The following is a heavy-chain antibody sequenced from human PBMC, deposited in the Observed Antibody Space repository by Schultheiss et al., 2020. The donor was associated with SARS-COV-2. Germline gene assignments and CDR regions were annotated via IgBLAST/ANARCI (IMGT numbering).Heavy chain of an antibody. Sequence: LSLTCAVYGGSFSDYYWSWIRQPPGKGLEWVSYISASSSSKFYADSVKGRFTISRDNAKNSLYLQMSSLRAEDTAVYYCARAATATPGTDWGQGTLVTVSS. V-gene: IGHV3-11*04. CDR3: ARAATATPGTD. J-gene: IGHJ4*02. D-gene: IGHD6-13*01. CDR1: GGSFSDYY. CDR2: ISASSSSK.